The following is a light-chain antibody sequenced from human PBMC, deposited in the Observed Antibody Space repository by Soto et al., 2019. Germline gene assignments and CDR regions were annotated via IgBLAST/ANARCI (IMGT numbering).Light chain of an antibody. CDR2: DAS. CDR3: QHYGSSSWT. V-gene: IGKV1-5*01. J-gene: IGKJ1*01. Sequence: DIQMTQSPSTLSASVGDRITITCRAGQSISTYLAWYQQKPGEAPNLLIYDASSSESEVPPRIRGSGSGTEFTLTISSLQPDDFATYYCQHYGSSSWTFGQGTKVEIK. CDR1: QSISTY.